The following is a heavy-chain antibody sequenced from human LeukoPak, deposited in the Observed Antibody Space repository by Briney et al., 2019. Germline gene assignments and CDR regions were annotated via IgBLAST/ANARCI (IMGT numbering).Heavy chain of an antibody. J-gene: IGHJ4*02. CDR3: VRGVGGEYFYFDR. D-gene: IGHD1-26*01. CDR2: IYHNVAA. CDR1: GDSISSDGHS. Sequence: SETLSLTCGVSGDSISSDGHSWSWIRQPPGKGLEWDCYIYHNVAAYHNASLKSRLALSVDTSNNQFSLRLRSVTAADTAVYYCVRGVGGEYFYFDRWGQGALVTVSA. V-gene: IGHV4-30-4*07.